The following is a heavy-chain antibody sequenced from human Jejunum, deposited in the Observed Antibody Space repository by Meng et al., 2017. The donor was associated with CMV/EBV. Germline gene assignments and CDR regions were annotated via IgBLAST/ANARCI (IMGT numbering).Heavy chain of an antibody. CDR1: GFTVSDYW. J-gene: IGHJ5*02. Sequence: VASGFTVSDYWMHWARQVPGKGLVWVSRISSDGSVTTYADSVKGRFTISRDNAENTLYLQMTSLRADDTALYYCARVSEWNYGFDPWGQGTLVTVSS. CDR2: ISSDGSVT. D-gene: IGHD1-7*01. V-gene: IGHV3-74*03. CDR3: ARVSEWNYGFDP.